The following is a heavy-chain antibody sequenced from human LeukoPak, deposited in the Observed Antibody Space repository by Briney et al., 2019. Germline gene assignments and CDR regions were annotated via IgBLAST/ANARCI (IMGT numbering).Heavy chain of an antibody. CDR3: ASENKRGYSYGSPTDAFDI. V-gene: IGHV3-21*01. CDR2: ISSSSSYM. J-gene: IGHJ3*02. CDR1: GFTFSTNS. D-gene: IGHD5-18*01. Sequence: PGGSLRLSCAASGFTFSTNSMNWVRQAPGKGLEWVSSISSSSSYMYYADSVKGRFTISRDNAKKSLFLDMNSLRAEDTAVYYCASENKRGYSYGSPTDAFDIWGQGTMVTVSS.